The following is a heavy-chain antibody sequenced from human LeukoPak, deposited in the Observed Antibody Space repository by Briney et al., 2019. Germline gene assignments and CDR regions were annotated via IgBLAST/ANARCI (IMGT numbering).Heavy chain of an antibody. Sequence: PSETLSLTCTVSGGSISSYYWSWIRQPPGKGLEWIGYIYYSGSTNYNPSLKSRVTISVDTSKNQFSLKLSSVTAADTAVYYCARVVVVAARAGWFDPWGQGTLVTVPS. CDR3: ARVVVVAARAGWFDP. CDR1: GGSISSYY. J-gene: IGHJ5*02. CDR2: IYYSGST. V-gene: IGHV4-59*01. D-gene: IGHD2-15*01.